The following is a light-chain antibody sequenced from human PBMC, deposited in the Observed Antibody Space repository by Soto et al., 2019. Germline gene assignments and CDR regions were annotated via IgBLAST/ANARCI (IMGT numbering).Light chain of an antibody. Sequence: EIVLPQSPATLSLSPGESAPLSGRASQSVKTYLAWYQQKPGQAPRLLIYDASTRATGIPARFSGSGSGTDFILTISSLEPEDFAVYYCQQRSNWPPLTFGGGTKVDI. CDR3: QQRSNWPPLT. CDR2: DAS. J-gene: IGKJ4*01. CDR1: QSVKTY. V-gene: IGKV3-11*01.